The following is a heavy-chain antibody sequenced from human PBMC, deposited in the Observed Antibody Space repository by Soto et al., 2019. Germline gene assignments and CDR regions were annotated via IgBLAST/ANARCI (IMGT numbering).Heavy chain of an antibody. Sequence: ASVKVSCKASVYTFTSYAMHWVRQAPGQRLEWMGWINAGNGNTKYSQKFQGRVTITRDTSASTAYMELSSLRSEDTAVYYCARGGGSYYGVIWGKKSFFDYWGQGTLVTVSS. CDR1: VYTFTSYA. J-gene: IGHJ4*02. CDR3: ARGGGSYYGVIWGKKSFFDY. V-gene: IGHV1-3*01. CDR2: INAGNGNT. D-gene: IGHD1-26*01.